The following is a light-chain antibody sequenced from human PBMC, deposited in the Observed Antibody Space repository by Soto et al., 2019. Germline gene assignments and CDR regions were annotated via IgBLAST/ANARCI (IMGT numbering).Light chain of an antibody. Sequence: DIQMTQSPSTLSASVGDRVTITCRASQSISSWLAWYQQKPGKAPKVLIYDASTLESGVPSTFSGSGSGTEFTLTISNMQPDDFATYYCKQYYTYSWTFGQGTKVEIK. J-gene: IGKJ1*01. CDR2: DAS. CDR1: QSISSW. V-gene: IGKV1-5*01. CDR3: KQYYTYSWT.